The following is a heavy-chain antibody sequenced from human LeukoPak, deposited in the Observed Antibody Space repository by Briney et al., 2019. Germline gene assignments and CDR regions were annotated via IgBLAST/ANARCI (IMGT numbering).Heavy chain of an antibody. CDR1: GYSISSGYY. CDR2: IYHSGST. D-gene: IGHD3-22*01. J-gene: IGHJ4*02. V-gene: IGHV4-38-2*02. CDR3: ARDRYYYDSSGYYQLDY. Sequence: SETLSLTCTVPGYSISSGYYWGWIRQPPGKGLEWIGNIYHSGSTYYNPSLKSRVTISVDTSKNQFSLKLSSVTAADTAVYYCARDRYYYDSSGYYQLDYWGQGTLVTVSS.